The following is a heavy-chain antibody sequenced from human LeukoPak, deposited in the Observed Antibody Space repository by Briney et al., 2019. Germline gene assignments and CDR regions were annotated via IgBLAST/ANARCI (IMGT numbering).Heavy chain of an antibody. Sequence: ASVKVSCKSSGYTFTSYDINWVRQATGQGLEWMGWMNPNSGNTGYAQKFQGRVTMTRNTSISTAYMELSSLRSEDTAVYYCARVRRSAYNWFDPWGQGTLVTVSS. V-gene: IGHV1-8*01. CDR3: ARVRRSAYNWFDP. J-gene: IGHJ5*02. CDR2: MNPNSGNT. CDR1: GYTFTSYD. D-gene: IGHD3-3*01.